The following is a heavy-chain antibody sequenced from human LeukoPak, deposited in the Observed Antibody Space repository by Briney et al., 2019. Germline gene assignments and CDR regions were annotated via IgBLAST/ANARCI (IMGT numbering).Heavy chain of an antibody. D-gene: IGHD3-3*01. CDR3: ARGITIFGRGLYYFDY. Sequence: SETLSLTCAVYGGSFSGYYWSWIRQPPGKGLEWIGEINHSGSTNYNPSLKSRVTISVDTSKNQFSLKLSSVTAADTAVYYCARGITIFGRGLYYFDYWGQGTLVTVSS. J-gene: IGHJ4*02. CDR2: INHSGST. CDR1: GGSFSGYY. V-gene: IGHV4-34*01.